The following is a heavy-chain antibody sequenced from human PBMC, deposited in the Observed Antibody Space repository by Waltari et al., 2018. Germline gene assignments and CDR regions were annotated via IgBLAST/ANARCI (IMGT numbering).Heavy chain of an antibody. CDR1: GVSITSTRHY. CDR3: ATYIGASVGTAAFDV. D-gene: IGHD5-12*01. Sequence: QLQLQESGPRLVRPSETLSLICRVSGVSITSTRHYWAWIRQSPGQGLGWIATVSYSGTTDTGPSPKSRVSVSRDTSQNQVSLILGSVTAADMAVYYCATYIGASVGTAAFDVWCQGTMVTVSS. CDR2: VSYSGTT. J-gene: IGHJ3*01. V-gene: IGHV4-39*01.